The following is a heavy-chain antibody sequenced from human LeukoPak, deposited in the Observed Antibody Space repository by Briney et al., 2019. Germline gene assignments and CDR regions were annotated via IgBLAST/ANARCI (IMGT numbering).Heavy chain of an antibody. D-gene: IGHD5-24*01. CDR1: GGSISSSSYF. CDR2: IYYSGST. V-gene: IGHV4-39*07. J-gene: IGHJ4*02. Sequence: SETLSLTCTVSGGSISSSSYFWGWIRKPPGKGLEWIGSIYYSGSTSYSPSLKSRVTISVDTSKSQFSLKLSSVTAADTAVYYCARDRRRDGYNFDIWGQGTLVTVSS. CDR3: ARDRRRDGYNFDI.